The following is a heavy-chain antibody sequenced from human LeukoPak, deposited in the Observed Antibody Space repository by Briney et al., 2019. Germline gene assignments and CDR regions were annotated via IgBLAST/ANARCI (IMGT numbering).Heavy chain of an antibody. CDR2: ISAYNGNT. J-gene: IGHJ4*02. CDR1: GYTFTSYG. Sequence: ASVKVSCKASGYTFTSYGISWVRQAPGQGLEWMGWISAYNGNTNYAQKLQGRVTMTTDTSTSTAYMELRSLRSDDTAVYYCARDEPTDRRYNWNYDEDYFDYWGQGTLVTVSS. CDR3: ARDEPTDRRYNWNYDEDYFDY. V-gene: IGHV1-18*01. D-gene: IGHD1-7*01.